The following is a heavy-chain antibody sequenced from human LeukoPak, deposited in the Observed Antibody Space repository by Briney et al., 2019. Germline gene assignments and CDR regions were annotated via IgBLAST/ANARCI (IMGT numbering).Heavy chain of an antibody. Sequence: EGSLRLPCAASGFTFSSYAMHWVRQAPGKGLEWVAFISYDGSNKYYADSVKGRFTISRDNSKNTLYLQMNSLRAEDTAVYYCAGLAGYNIFYYFDYWGQGTLVTVSS. J-gene: IGHJ4*02. CDR2: ISYDGSNK. V-gene: IGHV3-30*01. CDR3: AGLAGYNIFYYFDY. D-gene: IGHD5-24*01. CDR1: GFTFSSYA.